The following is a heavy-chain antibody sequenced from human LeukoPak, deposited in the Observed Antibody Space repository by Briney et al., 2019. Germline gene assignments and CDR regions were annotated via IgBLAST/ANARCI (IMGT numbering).Heavy chain of an antibody. CDR2: INAGNGNT. J-gene: IGHJ4*02. CDR3: ARDRNRGIAAAVLGDFDY. V-gene: IGHV1-3*01. CDR1: GYTFTSYA. D-gene: IGHD6-13*01. Sequence: ASVKVSCKASGYTFTSYAMHWVRQAPGQRLEWMGWINAGNGNTKYSQKFQGRVTITRDTSASAAYMELSSLRSEDTAVYYCARDRNRGIAAAVLGDFDYWGQGTLVTVSS.